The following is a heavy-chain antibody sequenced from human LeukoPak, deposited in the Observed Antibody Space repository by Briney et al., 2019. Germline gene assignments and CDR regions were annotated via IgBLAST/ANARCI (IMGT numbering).Heavy chain of an antibody. CDR3: ARVRKSSSWYGDAFDI. Sequence: GASVKVSCKASGYTFTSYGISWVRQAPGQGLEWMGWISAYNGNTNYAQKLQGRVTMTTDTSTSTAYMELRSLRSDDTAVYYCARVRKSSSWYGDAFDIWGQGTMVTVSS. CDR2: ISAYNGNT. CDR1: GYTFTSYG. J-gene: IGHJ3*02. V-gene: IGHV1-18*01. D-gene: IGHD6-13*01.